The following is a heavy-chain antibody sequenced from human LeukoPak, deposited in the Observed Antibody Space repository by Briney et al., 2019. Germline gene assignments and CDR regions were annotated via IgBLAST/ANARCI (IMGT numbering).Heavy chain of an antibody. CDR2: ICYSGTT. Sequence: SETLSLTCTVSGGSISSYYWSWIRQPPGKGLEWIGYICYSGTTNYNPSLKSRVTISVDTSKNQFSLKPSSVTAADTAVYYCARGVYIAAAQYAYWGQGTLVTVSS. CDR1: GGSISSYY. J-gene: IGHJ4*02. D-gene: IGHD6-13*01. CDR3: ARGVYIAAAQYAY. V-gene: IGHV4-59*01.